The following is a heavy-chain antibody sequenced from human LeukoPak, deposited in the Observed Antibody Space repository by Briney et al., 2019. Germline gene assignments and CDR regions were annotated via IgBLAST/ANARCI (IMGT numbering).Heavy chain of an antibody. J-gene: IGHJ3*02. CDR1: GGSISSGGYY. CDR3: ARGEAFDI. V-gene: IGHV4-31*03. CDR2: INHSGST. Sequence: SQTLSLTCTVSGGSISSGGYYWSWIRQHPGKGLEWIGEINHSGSTNYNPSLKSRVTISVDTSKNQFSLKLSSVTAADTAVYYCARGEAFDIWGQGTMVTVSS. D-gene: IGHD1-26*01.